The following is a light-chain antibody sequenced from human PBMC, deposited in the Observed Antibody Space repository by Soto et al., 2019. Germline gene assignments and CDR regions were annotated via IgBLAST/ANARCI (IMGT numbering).Light chain of an antibody. CDR2: HVS. V-gene: IGLV2-14*01. CDR3: YSYTTSSTYV. CDR1: SRYVGGYNY. Sequence: TQPSSVAGSPGQSVTASCAGSSRYVGGYNYVSWYQQHPAKVPKLMIYHVSNRPSGVSDRFSGSKSGNTASLTFSGLQAEDEADYYCYSYTTSSTYVFGTGTKVTVL. J-gene: IGLJ1*01.